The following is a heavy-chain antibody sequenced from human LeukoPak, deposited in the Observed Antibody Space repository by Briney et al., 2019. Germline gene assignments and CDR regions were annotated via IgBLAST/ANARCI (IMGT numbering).Heavy chain of an antibody. CDR2: FDPEHGET. Sequence: ASVKVSCKVSGYTLTELSMHWVRQAPGKGLEWMGGFDPEHGETVYAQKFQGRLTMTEDTSTHTAYMELRSLGSDDTAVYYCARDRGRTVVTPGPFSSDYWGQGTLVTVSS. D-gene: IGHD4-23*01. J-gene: IGHJ4*02. V-gene: IGHV1-24*01. CDR3: ARDRGRTVVTPGPFSSDY. CDR1: GYTLTELS.